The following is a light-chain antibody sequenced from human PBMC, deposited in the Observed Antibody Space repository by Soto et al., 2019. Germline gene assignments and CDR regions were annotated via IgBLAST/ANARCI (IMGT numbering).Light chain of an antibody. V-gene: IGKV3-15*01. Sequence: EIVMTQSPATLSVSPGERXTLSXXASQSVSSNLAWYQQKPGQAPRLLIYGASTRATGIPARFSGSGSGTEFTLTIXXXXXXXXXXXXXXXXXXXPXTFGQGTKLEIK. CDR2: GAS. J-gene: IGKJ2*01. CDR1: QSVSSN. CDR3: XXXXXXPXT.